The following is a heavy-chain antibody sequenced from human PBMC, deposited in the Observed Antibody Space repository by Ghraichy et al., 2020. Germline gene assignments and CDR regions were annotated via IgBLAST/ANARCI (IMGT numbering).Heavy chain of an antibody. D-gene: IGHD7-27*01. CDR1: GFTFDDYA. J-gene: IGHJ4*02. CDR3: AKDHGPRFWGSPDY. CDR2: ISWNSGSI. Sequence: GGSLRLSCAASGFTFDDYAMHWVRQAPGKGLEWVSGISWNSGSIGYADSVKGRFTISRDNAKNSLYLQMNSLRAEDTALYYCAKDHGPRFWGSPDYWGQGTLVTVSS. V-gene: IGHV3-9*01.